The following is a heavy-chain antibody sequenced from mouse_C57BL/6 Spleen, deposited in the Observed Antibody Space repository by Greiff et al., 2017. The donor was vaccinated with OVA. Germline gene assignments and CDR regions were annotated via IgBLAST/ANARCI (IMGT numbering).Heavy chain of an antibody. J-gene: IGHJ2*01. D-gene: IGHD1-1*01. Sequence: VQLQQPGAELVKPGASVQLSCKASGYTFPSYWMQWVNPRPGPRLEWIGEIDPPASYTTYNQKFQGKPPLTVAPSSTTAYTQRSSLTSEDSAVYYCAKFGSLDYWGQGTTLTVSS. CDR2: IDPPASYT. V-gene: IGHV1-50*01. CDR3: AKFGSLDY. CDR1: GYTFPSYW.